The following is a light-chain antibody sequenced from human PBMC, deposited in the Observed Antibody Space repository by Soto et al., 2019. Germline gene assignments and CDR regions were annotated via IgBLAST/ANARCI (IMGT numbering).Light chain of an antibody. V-gene: IGKV2-28*01. Sequence: DLVMTQSPLSLPVTPGEPASISCRSSQSLLHSNGYNYLDWYLQKPGQSPQLLIYLGSNRGSGVPDRFSGSGSGTDFTLKISRVEAEDVGVSYCMQALQSPLTFGGGTKVEIK. J-gene: IGKJ4*01. CDR1: QSLLHSNGYNY. CDR3: MQALQSPLT. CDR2: LGS.